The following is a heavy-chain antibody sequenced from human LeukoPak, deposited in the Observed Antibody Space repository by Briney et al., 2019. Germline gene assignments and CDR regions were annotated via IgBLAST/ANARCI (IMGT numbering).Heavy chain of an antibody. V-gene: IGHV3-30-3*01. Sequence: GGSLRLSCAASGFTFSSYAMHWVRQAPGKGLEWVAVISYDGSNKYYADSVKGRFTISRDNSKNTLYLQMNSLRAEDTAVYYCAREDHYWGQGTLVTVSS. CDR1: GFTFSSYA. CDR2: ISYDGSNK. CDR3: AREDHY. J-gene: IGHJ4*02.